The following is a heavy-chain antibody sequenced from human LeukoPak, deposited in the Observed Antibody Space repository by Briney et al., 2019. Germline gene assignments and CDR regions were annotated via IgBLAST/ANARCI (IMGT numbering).Heavy chain of an antibody. CDR3: ATYGGNSSFGY. J-gene: IGHJ4*02. D-gene: IGHD4-23*01. CDR1: GGTFSSYA. V-gene: IGHV1-69*01. Sequence: GGSLRLSCAASGGTFSSYAISWVRQAPGQGLEWMGGIIPIFGTANYAQKFQGRVTITADESTSTAYMGLSSLRSEDTAVYYCATYGGNSSFGYWGQGTLVTVSS. CDR2: IIPIFGTA.